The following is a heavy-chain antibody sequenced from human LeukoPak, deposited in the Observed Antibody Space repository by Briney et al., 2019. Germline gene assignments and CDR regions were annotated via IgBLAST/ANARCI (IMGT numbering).Heavy chain of an antibody. CDR2: INHSGST. Sequence: SETLSLTCAVHGGSFSGYYWNWIRQSPGKGLEWIGEINHSGSTNYNPSLKSRVTLSVDTSKNQFSLQLSSVTAADTGVYYCARGGGGWYDDSWGQGTLVIVSS. J-gene: IGHJ5*01. V-gene: IGHV4-34*01. CDR1: GGSFSGYY. CDR3: ARGGGGWYDDS. D-gene: IGHD6-19*01.